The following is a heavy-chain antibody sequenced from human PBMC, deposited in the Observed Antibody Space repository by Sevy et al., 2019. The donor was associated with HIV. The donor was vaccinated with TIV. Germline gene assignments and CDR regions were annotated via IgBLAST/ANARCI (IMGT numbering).Heavy chain of an antibody. J-gene: IGHJ6*02. CDR3: AKIPDFWSGYYTGYYGMDV. CDR1: GFTVSRYA. Sequence: GGSLRLSCAASGFTVSRYAMSWVRQAPGKGLEWVSAISGSGGSTYYADSVKGRFTISRDNSKNTLYLQMNSLRAEDTAVYYCAKIPDFWSGYYTGYYGMDVWGQGTTVTVSS. CDR2: ISGSGGST. V-gene: IGHV3-23*01. D-gene: IGHD3-3*01.